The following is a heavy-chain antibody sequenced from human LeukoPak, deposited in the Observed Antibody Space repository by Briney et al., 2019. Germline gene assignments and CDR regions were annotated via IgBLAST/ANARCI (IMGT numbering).Heavy chain of an antibody. Sequence: PGESLKISCTGSGYSFSTNWIGWVRQMPGKGLEWMGIIYPGDSDTRYSPSFQGQVTISADKSISTAYLQWSSLKASDTAMYYCVRVLWTWALNYYYGMDVRGQGTTVTVSS. CDR2: IYPGDSDT. CDR3: VRVLWTWALNYYYGMDV. V-gene: IGHV5-51*01. CDR1: GYSFSTNW. D-gene: IGHD2-8*02. J-gene: IGHJ6*02.